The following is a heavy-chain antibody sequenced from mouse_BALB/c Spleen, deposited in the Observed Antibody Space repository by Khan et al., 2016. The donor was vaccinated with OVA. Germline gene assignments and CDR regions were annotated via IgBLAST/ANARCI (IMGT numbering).Heavy chain of an antibody. D-gene: IGHD1-3*01. CDR2: IWADGSP. CDR3: DRLEDI. V-gene: IGHV2-9*02. J-gene: IGHJ2*01. Sequence: QVQLKESGPGLVAPSQSLSITCTVSGFSLTSYGVHWVRQPPGTGLEWLGVIWADGSPNYNSALMSRLSIIKSYSKSQVFLKMNSLQTDDTAMYYCDRLEDIWGQGTTLTVSS. CDR1: GFSLTSYG.